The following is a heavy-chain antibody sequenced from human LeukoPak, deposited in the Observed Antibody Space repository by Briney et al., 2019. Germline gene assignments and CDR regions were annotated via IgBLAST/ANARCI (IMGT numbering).Heavy chain of an antibody. J-gene: IGHJ4*02. V-gene: IGHV1-69-2*01. CDR2: VDPEDGET. Sequence: ASVKVSCKASGGTFSSYAISWVRQAPGKGLEWMGRVDPEDGETIYAEKFQGRVTITADTSTDTAYMELSSLRSEDTAVYYCATDLSGSYPGWGQGTLVTVSS. CDR3: ATDLSGSYPG. D-gene: IGHD1-26*01. CDR1: GGTFSSYA.